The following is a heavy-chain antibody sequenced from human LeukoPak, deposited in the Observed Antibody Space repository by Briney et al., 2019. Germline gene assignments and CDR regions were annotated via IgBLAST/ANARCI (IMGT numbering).Heavy chain of an antibody. CDR3: ARESGTDAFDI. V-gene: IGHV1-2*02. Sequence: VASVKVSCKASGYTFTGYYMHWVRQAPGQGLEWMGWINPNSGGTNYAQKFQGRVTMTRDTSISIAYMELSRLRSDDTAVYYCARESGTDAFDIWGQGTMVTVSS. J-gene: IGHJ3*02. CDR2: INPNSGGT. D-gene: IGHD6-13*01. CDR1: GYTFTGYY.